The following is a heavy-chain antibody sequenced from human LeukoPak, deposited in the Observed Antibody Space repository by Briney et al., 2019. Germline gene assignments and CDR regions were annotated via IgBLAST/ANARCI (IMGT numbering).Heavy chain of an antibody. CDR2: IIPIFGTA. Sequence: ASVKVSCKASGGTFSSYAISWVRQAPGQGLEWMGGIIPIFGTANYAQKFQGRVTITTDESTSTAYMELSSLRSEDTAVYYCARDADDCSSTSCYIGGGNYWGQGTLVTVSS. CDR1: GGTFSSYA. D-gene: IGHD2-2*02. CDR3: ARDADDCSSTSCYIGGGNY. J-gene: IGHJ4*02. V-gene: IGHV1-69*05.